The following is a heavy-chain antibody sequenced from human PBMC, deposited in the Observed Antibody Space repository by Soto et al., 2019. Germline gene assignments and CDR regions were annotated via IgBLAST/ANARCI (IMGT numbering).Heavy chain of an antibody. D-gene: IGHD3-3*01. CDR2: INPNSGGT. V-gene: IGHV1-2*02. CDR3: ASLRFSYDFWSGYSYGMDV. Sequence: ASVKVSCKASGYAFTGYYMHWVRQAPGQGLEWMGWINPNSGGTNYAQKLQGRVTMTRDTSISTAYMELSRLRSDDTAVYYCASLRFSYDFWSGYSYGMDVWGQGTTVTVSS. J-gene: IGHJ6*02. CDR1: GYAFTGYY.